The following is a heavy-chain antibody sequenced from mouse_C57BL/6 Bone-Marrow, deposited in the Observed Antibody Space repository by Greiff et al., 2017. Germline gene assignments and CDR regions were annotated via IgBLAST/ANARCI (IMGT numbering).Heavy chain of an antibody. J-gene: IGHJ4*01. CDR3: ARGRRQALTGIAMDY. CDR1: GYAFSSYW. CDR2: IYPGDGDT. V-gene: IGHV1-80*01. D-gene: IGHD4-1*01. Sequence: QVQLQQSGAELVKPGASVKISCKASGYAFSSYWMNWVKQRPGKGLEWIGQIYPGDGDTNYNGKFKGKATLTADKSSSTAYMQRSSLTSEDSAVYFCARGRRQALTGIAMDYGGQGTSVTVSS.